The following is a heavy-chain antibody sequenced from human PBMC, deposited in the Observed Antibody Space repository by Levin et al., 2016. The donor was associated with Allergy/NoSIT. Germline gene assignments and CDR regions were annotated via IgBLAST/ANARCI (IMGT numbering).Heavy chain of an antibody. CDR2: IYTSGST. Sequence: WIRQPPGKGLEWIGRIYTSGSTNYNPSLKSRVTISVDTSKNQFSLKLSSVTAADTAVYYCAREIAAAGTLFRWFDPGAREPWSPSPQ. D-gene: IGHD6-13*01. V-gene: IGHV4-61*02. J-gene: IGHJ5*02. CDR3: AREIAAAGTLFRWFDP.